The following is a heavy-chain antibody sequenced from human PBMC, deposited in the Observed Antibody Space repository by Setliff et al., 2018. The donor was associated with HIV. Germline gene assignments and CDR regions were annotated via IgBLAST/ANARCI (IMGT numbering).Heavy chain of an antibody. CDR1: GASITSHS. Sequence: SETLSLTCTVSGASITSHSWSWIRQSPGKALEWIGYIYASGSIIYNPSLKSRVTMSVDTSKRQFSLKLTSVTAGDSALYYCARRRGQKATGWYYFDFWGQGALVTVSS. CDR3: ARRRGQKATGWYYFDF. V-gene: IGHV4-59*08. CDR2: IYASGSI. J-gene: IGHJ4*02. D-gene: IGHD6-19*01.